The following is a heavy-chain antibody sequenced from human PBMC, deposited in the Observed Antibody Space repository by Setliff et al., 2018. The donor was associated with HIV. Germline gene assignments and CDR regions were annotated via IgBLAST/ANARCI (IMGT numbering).Heavy chain of an antibody. CDR2: IKSKTDGGTT. CDR3: TTAVGSPVSWTRRSLDYYGMDV. Sequence: GGSLRLSCAASGFTFATYAMNWVRQAPGKGLEWVGRIKSKTDGGTTDYAAPVRGRFTISRDDSKNTLYLQMNSLKTEDTAVYYCTTAVGSPVSWTRRSLDYYGMDVWGQGTTVTVSS. V-gene: IGHV3-15*01. D-gene: IGHD2-15*01. CDR1: GFTFATYA. J-gene: IGHJ6*02.